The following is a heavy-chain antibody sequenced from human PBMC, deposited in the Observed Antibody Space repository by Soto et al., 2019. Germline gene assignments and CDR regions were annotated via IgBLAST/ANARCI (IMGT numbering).Heavy chain of an antibody. CDR2: IYWNDDK. Sequence: QITLKESGPTRVNPTQTLTLTCTLSGFSLNTAGGGVVWIRQPPGKALEWLALIYWNDDKRYSPSLNNRLTITRDTTINQVVLTMTNMSPDDTGTYYCAHRPNWGINGLGAWGQGTSVTVSS. CDR3: AHRPNWGINGLGA. J-gene: IGHJ6*02. CDR1: GFSLNTAGGG. D-gene: IGHD7-27*01. V-gene: IGHV2-5*01.